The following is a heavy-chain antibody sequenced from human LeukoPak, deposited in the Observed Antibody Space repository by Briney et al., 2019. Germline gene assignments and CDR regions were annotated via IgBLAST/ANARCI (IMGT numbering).Heavy chain of an antibody. J-gene: IGHJ4*02. Sequence: GRSLRLSCAASGFTFDDYAMHWVRQAPGKGLEWVSGISWNSGSIGYADSVKGRFTISRGNAKNSLYLQMNSLRAEDTALYYCAKDTGYSGYDHFDYWGQGTLVTVSS. CDR1: GFTFDDYA. CDR3: AKDTGYSGYDHFDY. D-gene: IGHD5-12*01. CDR2: ISWNSGSI. V-gene: IGHV3-9*01.